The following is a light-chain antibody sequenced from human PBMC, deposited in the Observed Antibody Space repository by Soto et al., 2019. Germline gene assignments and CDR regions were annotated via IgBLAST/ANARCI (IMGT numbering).Light chain of an antibody. Sequence: QSALTQPRSVSGSPGQSVTISCTGTNSDVGRYNFVSWYQQLPGKAPKLLISAVSQRPSGVPDRFSGSKSGNTASLTVSGLQAEDEADYHCSSYAGTNNPYVFGTGTKVTVL. J-gene: IGLJ1*01. CDR2: AVS. V-gene: IGLV2-11*01. CDR1: NSDVGRYNF. CDR3: SSYAGTNNPYV.